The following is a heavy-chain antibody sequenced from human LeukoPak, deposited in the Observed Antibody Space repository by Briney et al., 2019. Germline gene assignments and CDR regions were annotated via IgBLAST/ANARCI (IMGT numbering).Heavy chain of an antibody. CDR3: ARASGSGSYPY. V-gene: IGHV4-39*07. J-gene: IGHJ4*02. CDR1: GGSISSSSYY. Sequence: SETLSLTCTVSGGSISSSSYYWGWIRQPPGKGLEWIGSIYYSGSTYYNPSLKSRVTISVDTSKNQFSLKLSSVTAADTAVYYCARASGSGSYPYWGQGTLVTVSS. CDR2: IYYSGST. D-gene: IGHD1-26*01.